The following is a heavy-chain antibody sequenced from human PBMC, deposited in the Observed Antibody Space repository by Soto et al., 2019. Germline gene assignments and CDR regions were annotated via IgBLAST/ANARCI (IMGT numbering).Heavy chain of an antibody. D-gene: IGHD1-26*01. V-gene: IGHV3-48*02. J-gene: IGHJ6*01. CDR1: GFTFSSYS. Sequence: PGGSLRLSCVASGFTFSSYSMNWVRQAPGKGLEWVSYISSSSSTIYYADSVKGRFTISRDNAKNSLYLQMNSLRDEDTAVYYCARGGSQYYYYYYGMDVWGQGTTVTVSS. CDR3: ARGGSQYYYYYYGMDV. CDR2: ISSSSSTI.